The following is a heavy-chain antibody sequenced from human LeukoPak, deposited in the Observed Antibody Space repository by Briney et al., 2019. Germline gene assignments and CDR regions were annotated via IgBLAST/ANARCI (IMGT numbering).Heavy chain of an antibody. CDR1: GFTFSSYE. Sequence: GGSLRLSCAASGFTFSSYEMNWVRQAPGKGLDWVSYISSSGSTIYYADSVKGRFTISRDNAKNSLYLQMNSLRAEDTAVYYCARDGMAAAAGPELLNWFDPWGQGTLVTVSS. V-gene: IGHV3-48*03. J-gene: IGHJ5*02. D-gene: IGHD6-13*01. CDR3: ARDGMAAAAGPELLNWFDP. CDR2: ISSSGSTI.